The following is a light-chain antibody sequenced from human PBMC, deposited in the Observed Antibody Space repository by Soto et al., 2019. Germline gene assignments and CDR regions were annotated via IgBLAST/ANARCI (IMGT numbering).Light chain of an antibody. J-gene: IGLJ2*01. V-gene: IGLV1-51*01. CDR1: SSNIVKNY. CDR3: GAWDNSLSAVV. Sequence: QSVLTQPPSVSAAPGQTVTISCSGSSSNIVKNYVSWYQQLPGTAPKLLIYDNNKRPSGIPDRFSGSKSGTSATLGITGLQTGDEADYYCGAWDNSLSAVVFGGGTKVTVL. CDR2: DNN.